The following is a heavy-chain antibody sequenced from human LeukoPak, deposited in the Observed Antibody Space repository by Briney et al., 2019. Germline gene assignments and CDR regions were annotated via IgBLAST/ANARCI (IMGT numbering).Heavy chain of an antibody. D-gene: IGHD6-13*01. CDR1: GFTFSSYA. CDR3: ARDPGSSWYPWFDY. Sequence: PGGSLRLSCAASGFTFSSYAMSWVRQAPGKGLEWVSAISGSGGSTYYADSVKGRFTISRDNAKNSLYLQMNSLRAEDTAVYYCARDPGSSWYPWFDYWGQGTLVTVSS. V-gene: IGHV3-23*01. J-gene: IGHJ4*02. CDR2: ISGSGGST.